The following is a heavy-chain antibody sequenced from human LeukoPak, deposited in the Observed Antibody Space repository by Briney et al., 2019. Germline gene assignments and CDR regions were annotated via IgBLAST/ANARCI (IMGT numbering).Heavy chain of an antibody. V-gene: IGHV1-69*06. CDR1: GGTFSSYA. CDR3: ARGAYSSRLNWFDP. Sequence: SVKVSCKASGGTFSSYAISWVRQAPGQGLEWMGGIIPIFGTADYAQKFQGRVTITADKSTSTAYMELSSLRSEDTAVYYCARGAYSSRLNWFDPWGQGTLVTVSS. J-gene: IGHJ5*02. D-gene: IGHD6-13*01. CDR2: IIPIFGTA.